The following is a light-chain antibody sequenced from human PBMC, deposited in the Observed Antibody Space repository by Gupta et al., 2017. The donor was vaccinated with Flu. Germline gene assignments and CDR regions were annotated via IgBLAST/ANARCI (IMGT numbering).Light chain of an antibody. CDR1: SGSIASRY. CDR3: QTFDGAKEGLL. CDR2: ENN. Sequence: TISCTRSSGSIASRYVQWYQQRPGSAPTTVIYENNQRLSGVPDRVSGSIDSSSNSASLTISELKTDDEADYYCQTFDGAKEGLLFGGGTKLTVL. J-gene: IGLJ2*01. V-gene: IGLV6-57*03.